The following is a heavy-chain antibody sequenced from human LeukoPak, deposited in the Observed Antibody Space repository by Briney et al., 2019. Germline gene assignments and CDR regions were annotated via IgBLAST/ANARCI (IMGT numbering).Heavy chain of an antibody. CDR3: ARHNDAFDI. J-gene: IGHJ3*02. CDR2: IYYSGST. Sequence: SETLSLTCTVSGGSISSSSYYWGWIRQPPGKGLEWIGSIYYSGSTYYNPSLKSRVTISVDTSKNQFSLKLSSVTAADTAVYYRARHNDAFDIWGQGTMVTVSS. CDR1: GGSISSSSYY. V-gene: IGHV4-39*01.